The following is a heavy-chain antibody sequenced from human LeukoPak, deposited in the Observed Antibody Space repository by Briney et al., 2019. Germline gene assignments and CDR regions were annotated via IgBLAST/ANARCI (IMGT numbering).Heavy chain of an antibody. V-gene: IGHV4-4*02. CDR2: IFHSGST. CDR3: ARQTGSGLFILP. D-gene: IGHD3/OR15-3a*01. Sequence: SGTLSLTCAVSGGSISSSNWWSWVRQPPGKGLEWIGEIFHSGSTNYNPSLKSRVTISVDKSKNQFSLRLTSVTAADTAVYYCARQTGSGLFILPGGQGTLVTVSS. CDR1: GGSISSSNW. J-gene: IGHJ4*02.